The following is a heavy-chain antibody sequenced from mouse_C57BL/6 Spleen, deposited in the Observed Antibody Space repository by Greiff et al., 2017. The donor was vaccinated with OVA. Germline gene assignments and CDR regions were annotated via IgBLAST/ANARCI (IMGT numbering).Heavy chain of an antibody. CDR1: GYTFTSYW. V-gene: IGHV1-50*01. J-gene: IGHJ4*01. CDR2: IDPSDSYT. D-gene: IGHD1-1*01. Sequence: VQLQQPGAELVKPGASVKLSCKASGYTFTSYWMQWVKQRPGQGLEWIGEIDPSDSYTNYNQKFKGKATLTVDTSSSTAYMQLSSLTSEDSAVYYCASRGGSSQYYYAMDYWGQGTSVTVSS. CDR3: ASRGGSSQYYYAMDY.